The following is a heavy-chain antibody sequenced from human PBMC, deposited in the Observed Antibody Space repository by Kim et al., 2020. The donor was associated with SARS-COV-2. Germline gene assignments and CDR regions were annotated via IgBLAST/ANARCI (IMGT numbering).Heavy chain of an antibody. V-gene: IGHV1-69*13. CDR3: ARDLISGWATQHLYYYYGMDV. Sequence: SVKVSCKASGGTFSSYAISWVRQAPGQGLEWMGGIIPIFGTANYAQKFQGRVTITADESTSTAYMELSSLRSEDTAVYYCARDLISGWATQHLYYYYGMDVWGQGTTVTVSS. D-gene: IGHD6-19*01. CDR1: GGTFSSYA. J-gene: IGHJ6*02. CDR2: IIPIFGTA.